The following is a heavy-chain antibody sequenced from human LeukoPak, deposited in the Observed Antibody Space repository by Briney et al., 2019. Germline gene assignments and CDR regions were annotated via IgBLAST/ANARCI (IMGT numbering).Heavy chain of an antibody. CDR2: ISGSGGST. Sequence: PGGSLRLSCTASGFTFGDYAMSWFRQAPGKGLEWVSAISGSGGSTYYADSVKGRLTISRDNSKNTLYLQMNSLRAEDTAVYYCAKDPNLTIFGVPSGDWGQGTLVTVSS. J-gene: IGHJ4*02. CDR1: GFTFGDYA. V-gene: IGHV3-23*01. D-gene: IGHD3-3*01. CDR3: AKDPNLTIFGVPSGD.